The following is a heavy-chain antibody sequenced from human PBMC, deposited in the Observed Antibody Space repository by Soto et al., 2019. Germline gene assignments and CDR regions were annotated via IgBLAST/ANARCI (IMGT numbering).Heavy chain of an antibody. CDR2: ISYDGSNK. CDR1: GFTFSSYA. CDR3: ARGIRGGRGYYFDY. D-gene: IGHD2-15*01. J-gene: IGHJ4*02. Sequence: GGSLRLSCAASGFTFSSYAMHWVRQAPGKGLEWVAVISYDGSNKYYADSVKGRFTISRDNSKNTLYLQMNSLRAEDTAVYYCARGIRGGRGYYFDYWGQGTLVTVYS. V-gene: IGHV3-30-3*01.